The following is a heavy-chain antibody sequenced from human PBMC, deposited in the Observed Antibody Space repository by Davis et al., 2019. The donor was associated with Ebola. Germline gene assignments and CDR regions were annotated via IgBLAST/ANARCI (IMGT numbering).Heavy chain of an antibody. J-gene: IGHJ6*02. CDR2: ISGSGGST. CDR3: VRWGGAVVVVAATRYYYGMDV. CDR1: GFTFSSYA. Sequence: GGSLRLSCAASGFTFSSYAMSWVRQAPGKGLEWVSAISGSGGSTYYADSVKGRFTISRDNSKNTLYLQMNSLRAEDTAVYYCVRWGGAVVVVAATRYYYGMDVWGQGTTVTVSS. V-gene: IGHV3-23*01. D-gene: IGHD2-15*01.